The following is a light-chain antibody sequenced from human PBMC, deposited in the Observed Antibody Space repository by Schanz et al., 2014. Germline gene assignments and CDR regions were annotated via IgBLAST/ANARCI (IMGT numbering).Light chain of an antibody. CDR2: AAS. CDR1: QTISNY. V-gene: IGKV1-39*01. CDR3: QQSYTTPLT. J-gene: IGKJ4*01. Sequence: DIQMTQSPSSLSASVGDRVTITCRASQTISNYLNWYQQRQGRAPKLLIYAASRLQSGVPSRFSGSGSGTDFTRTISSLQPEDFATYYCQQSYTTPLTFGGGTKVDIK.